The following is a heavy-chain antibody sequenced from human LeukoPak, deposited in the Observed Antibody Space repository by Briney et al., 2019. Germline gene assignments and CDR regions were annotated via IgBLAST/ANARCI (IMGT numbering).Heavy chain of an antibody. D-gene: IGHD6-19*01. J-gene: IGHJ6*02. CDR1: GFIFSDYY. Sequence: GGSLRLSCAASGFIFSDYYMTWIGQAPGKGLDWVSYIDRSGATAFYADSVKGRFTMSRDNARNSLHLQMNDLRPEDSAVYYCGLSSMNPSYYYGIDVWGQGTTVRVSS. V-gene: IGHV3-11*01. CDR3: GLSSMNPSYYYGIDV. CDR2: IDRSGATA.